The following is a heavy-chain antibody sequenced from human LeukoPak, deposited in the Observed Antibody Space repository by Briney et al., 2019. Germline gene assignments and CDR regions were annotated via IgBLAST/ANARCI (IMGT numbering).Heavy chain of an antibody. J-gene: IGHJ3*02. V-gene: IGHV5-51*01. D-gene: IGHD7-27*01. CDR2: IYPGDSET. Sequence: GESLKISCKGSGYRFTSYWIGWVRQMPGKGLEWMAIIYPGDSETRYSPSFQGQVTISADKSISTAYLQWSSLKASDTAMYYCAGGPHWGYYAFDIWGQGTMVIVSS. CDR3: AGGPHWGYYAFDI. CDR1: GYRFTSYW.